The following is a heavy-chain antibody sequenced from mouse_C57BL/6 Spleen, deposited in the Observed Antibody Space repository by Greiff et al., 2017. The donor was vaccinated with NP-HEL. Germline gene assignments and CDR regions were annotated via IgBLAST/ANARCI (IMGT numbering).Heavy chain of an antibody. D-gene: IGHD1-1*01. V-gene: IGHV1-59*01. CDR3: ARPYYYGSSSSYYFDY. CDR2: IDPSDSYT. CDR1: GYTFTSYW. J-gene: IGHJ2*01. Sequence: QVQLQQPGAELVRPGTSVKLSCKASGYTFTSYWMHWVKQRPGQGLEWIGVIDPSDSYTNYNQKFKGKATLTVDTSSSTAYMQLSSLTSEDSAVHYCARPYYYGSSSSYYFDYWGQGTTLTVSS.